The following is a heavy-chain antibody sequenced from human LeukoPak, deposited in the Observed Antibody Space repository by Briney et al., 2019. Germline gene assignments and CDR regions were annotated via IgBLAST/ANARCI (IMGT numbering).Heavy chain of an antibody. J-gene: IGHJ4*02. V-gene: IGHV3-48*03. CDR1: GFSFSGFE. CDR2: SSSSGSTV. Sequence: SGGSLRLSCAASGFSFSGFEMNWVRQAPGKGLGWVSFSSSSGSTVYYADSVKGRFTISRDNAKNSLYLQMNSLRAEDTAVYYCARGDSSNWYAIDYWGQGTLVTVSS. CDR3: ARGDSSNWYAIDY. D-gene: IGHD6-13*01.